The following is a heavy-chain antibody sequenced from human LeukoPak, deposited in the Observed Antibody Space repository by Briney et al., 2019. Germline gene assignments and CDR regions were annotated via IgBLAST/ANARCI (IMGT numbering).Heavy chain of an antibody. V-gene: IGHV1-2*02. D-gene: IGHD2-2*01. Sequence: GASVKVSCKASGYTFTGYYMHWVRQAPGQGLEWMGWINPNSGGTNYAQKFQGRVTMTRGTSISTAYMELSRLRSDDTAVYYCARVRGVVVPAATPFYFDYWGQGTLVTVSS. CDR1: GYTFTGYY. CDR3: ARVRGVVVPAATPFYFDY. CDR2: INPNSGGT. J-gene: IGHJ4*02.